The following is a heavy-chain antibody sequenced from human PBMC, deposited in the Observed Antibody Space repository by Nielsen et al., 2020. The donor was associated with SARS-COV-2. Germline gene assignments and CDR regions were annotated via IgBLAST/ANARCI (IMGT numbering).Heavy chain of an antibody. CDR3: ARETSSGWYRYYYYGMDV. CDR2: IYYSGST. J-gene: IGHJ6*02. CDR1: GGSISSGDYY. D-gene: IGHD6-19*01. V-gene: IGHV4-30-4*01. Sequence: SETLSLTCTVSGGSISSGDYYWSWIRQPPGKGLEWIGYIYYSGSTYYNPSLKSRDTISVDTSKNQFSLKLGSVTAADTAVYYCARETSSGWYRYYYYGMDVWGQGTTVTVS.